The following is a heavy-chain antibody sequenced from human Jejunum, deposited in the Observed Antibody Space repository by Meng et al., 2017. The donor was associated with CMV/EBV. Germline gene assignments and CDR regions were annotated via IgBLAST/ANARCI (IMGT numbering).Heavy chain of an antibody. D-gene: IGHD1-26*01. J-gene: IGHJ3*01. Sequence: CRASGYTFNSNFMHWLRQAPGQGLEWMGWMNHGRGATTYSRKFQGRITMTRDTSSNTAYMELNSLRSDDTARYYCARDMGSHAFDVWGQGTLVTVSS. CDR2: MNHGRGAT. CDR3: ARDMGSHAFDV. V-gene: IGHV1-2*02. CDR1: GYTFNSNF.